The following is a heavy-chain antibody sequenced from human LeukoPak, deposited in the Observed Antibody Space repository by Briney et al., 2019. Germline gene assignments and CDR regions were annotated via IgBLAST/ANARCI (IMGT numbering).Heavy chain of an antibody. V-gene: IGHV1-69*06. CDR2: IIPIFGTA. CDR3: ATGAVEWFGPSDY. D-gene: IGHD3-10*01. Sequence: GASVKVSCKASGGTFSSYAISWVRQAPGQGLEWMGGIIPIFGTANYAQKFQGRVTMTEDTSTDTAYMELSSLRSEDTAVYYCATGAVEWFGPSDYWGQGTLVTVSS. CDR1: GGTFSSYA. J-gene: IGHJ4*02.